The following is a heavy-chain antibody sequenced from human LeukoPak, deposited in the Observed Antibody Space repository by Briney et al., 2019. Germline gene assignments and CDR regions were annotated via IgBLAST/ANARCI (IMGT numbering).Heavy chain of an antibody. D-gene: IGHD3-10*01. J-gene: IGHJ4*02. CDR3: ARDTYYYGSGSYYDY. V-gene: IGHV4-4*07. CDR1: GYSISSGYY. Sequence: SETLSLTCTVSGYSISSGYYWGWIRQPAGKGLEWIGRIYTSGSTNYNPSLKSRVTMSVDTSKNQFSLKLSSVTAADTAVYYCARDTYYYGSGSYYDYWGQGTLVTVSS. CDR2: IYTSGST.